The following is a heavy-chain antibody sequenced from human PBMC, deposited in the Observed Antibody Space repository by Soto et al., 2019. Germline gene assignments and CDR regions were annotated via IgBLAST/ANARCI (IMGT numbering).Heavy chain of an antibody. CDR3: ARGSPAFPCGGDCPNWFDP. V-gene: IGHV3-66*01. D-gene: IGHD2-21*01. CDR2: IYSGGST. J-gene: IGHJ5*02. CDR1: GFTVSSNY. Sequence: GGSLRLSCAASGFTVSSNYMSWVRQAPGKGLEWVSVIYSGGSTYYADSVKGRFTISRDNSKNTLYLQMNSLRAEDTAVYYCARGSPAFPCGGDCPNWFDPWGQGTLVTVSS.